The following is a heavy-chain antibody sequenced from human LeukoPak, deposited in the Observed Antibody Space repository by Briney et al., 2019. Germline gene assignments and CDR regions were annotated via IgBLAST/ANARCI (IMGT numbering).Heavy chain of an antibody. CDR2: IYYGGST. Sequence: PSETLSLTCTVSGGSISSYYWSWIRQPPGKGLEWIGYIYYGGSTNYNPSLKSRVTISVDTSKNQFSLKLSSVTAADTAVYYCAGTPITMVRGVIAPWGQGTLVTVSS. V-gene: IGHV4-59*01. CDR1: GGSISSYY. D-gene: IGHD3-10*01. CDR3: AGTPITMVRGVIAP. J-gene: IGHJ5*02.